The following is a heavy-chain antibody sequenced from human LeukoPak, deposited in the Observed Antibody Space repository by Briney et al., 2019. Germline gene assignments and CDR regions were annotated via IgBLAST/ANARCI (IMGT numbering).Heavy chain of an antibody. V-gene: IGHV4-34*01. J-gene: IGHJ4*02. D-gene: IGHD2-15*01. CDR2: INHGGIT. CDR1: GVSFSGYY. CDR3: ARGFSGVVDSD. Sequence: SETLSLTCAVYGVSFSGYYWNWIRQPPGKGLEWIGEINHGGITNYNQSLKSRVTISVDTSKNQFSLKLSSVNAADTAVYYCARGFSGVVDSDWGQGKLVTVSS.